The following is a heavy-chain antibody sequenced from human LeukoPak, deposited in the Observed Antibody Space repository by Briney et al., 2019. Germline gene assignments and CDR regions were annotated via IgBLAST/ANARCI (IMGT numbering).Heavy chain of an antibody. V-gene: IGHV4-34*01. CDR3: ARVLLVTPVAAFDI. CDR2: IDHSGST. J-gene: IGHJ3*02. Sequence: SETLSLTCAVSGGSFSSYYWSWIRQPPGKGLEWIGQIDHSGSTNFNLSLKSRVTMSVDTTKKRVSLRLNSVTAADTAVYYCARVLLVTPVAAFDIWGQGTMVTVSS. CDR1: GGSFSSYY. D-gene: IGHD4-23*01.